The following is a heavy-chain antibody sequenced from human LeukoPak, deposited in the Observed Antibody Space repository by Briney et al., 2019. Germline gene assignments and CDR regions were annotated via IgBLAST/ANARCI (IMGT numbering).Heavy chain of an antibody. D-gene: IGHD3-22*01. CDR3: ARGSRTYYYDSSGYYGFDY. CDR1: GFTFSSYV. J-gene: IGHJ4*02. V-gene: IGHV3-30-3*01. CDR2: ISYDGSNK. Sequence: GRSLRLSCAASGFTFSSYVMHWVRQAPGKGLEWVAVISYDGSNKYYADSVKGRFTISRDNSKNTLYLQMNSLRAEDTAVYYCARGSRTYYYDSSGYYGFDYWGQGTLVTVSS.